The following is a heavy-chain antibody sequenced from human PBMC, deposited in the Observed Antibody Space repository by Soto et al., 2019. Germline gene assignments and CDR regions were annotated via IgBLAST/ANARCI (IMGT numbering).Heavy chain of an antibody. CDR3: ARGGHKFLPPYNWFDP. V-gene: IGHV1-18*01. D-gene: IGHD2-21*01. CDR2: ISAYNGNT. CDR1: GYTFTYYG. Sequence: ASVKVSCKASGYTFTYYGISWVRQAPGQGLEWMGWISAYNGNTDYAQNLQGRVTMTTDTSTSTVYMELRSLTFGDTAVYYCARGGHKFLPPYNWFDPWGQGTLVTVSS. J-gene: IGHJ5*02.